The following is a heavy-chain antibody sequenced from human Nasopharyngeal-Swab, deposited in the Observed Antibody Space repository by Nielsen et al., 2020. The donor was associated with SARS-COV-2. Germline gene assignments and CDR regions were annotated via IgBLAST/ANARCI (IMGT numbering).Heavy chain of an antibody. Sequence: GESLKISCAASGFTVSSNYMSWVRQAPGKGLEWVSVIYSGGSTYYADSVKGRFTISRDNSKNTLYLQMNSLRAEDTAVYYCARIGFPGWDYWGQGTLVTVSS. CDR1: GFTVSSNY. J-gene: IGHJ4*02. CDR3: ARIGFPGWDY. D-gene: IGHD2-15*01. V-gene: IGHV3-53*01. CDR2: IYSGGST.